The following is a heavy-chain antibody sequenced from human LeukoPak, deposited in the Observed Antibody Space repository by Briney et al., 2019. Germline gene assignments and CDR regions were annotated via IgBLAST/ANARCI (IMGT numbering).Heavy chain of an antibody. D-gene: IGHD6-13*01. CDR3: ARDLIAAAGQESDY. Sequence: GESLKISCKGSGYTFTSYGISWVRQAPGQGLEWMGWISAYNGNTNYAQKLQGRVTMTTGTSTSTAYMELRSLRSDDTAVYYCARDLIAAAGQESDYWGQGTLVTVSS. CDR2: ISAYNGNT. CDR1: GYTFTSYG. V-gene: IGHV1-18*01. J-gene: IGHJ4*02.